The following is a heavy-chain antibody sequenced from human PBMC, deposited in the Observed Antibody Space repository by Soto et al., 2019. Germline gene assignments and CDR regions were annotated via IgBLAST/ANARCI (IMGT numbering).Heavy chain of an antibody. CDR2: MSYDGSNE. CDR1: GFTLSPYA. CDR3: ARDRTYYDPWSMGGYYGMDV. J-gene: IGHJ6*02. V-gene: IGHV3-30-3*01. Sequence: QVQLVESGAGVVQPGRSLRLSCVASGFTLSPYAMHWVRQAPGKGLPWVAVMSYDGSNEHYADSVKGRFTISRDNSKNTLYLQLDSQRADDTAVYYCARDRTYYDPWSMGGYYGMDVWRQGTTVSVSS. D-gene: IGHD3-3*01.